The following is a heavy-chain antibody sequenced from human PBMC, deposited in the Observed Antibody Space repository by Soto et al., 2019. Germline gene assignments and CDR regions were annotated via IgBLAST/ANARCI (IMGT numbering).Heavy chain of an antibody. CDR1: GDSITSSSHY. Sequence: QLQLQESGPGLVKPSETLSLTCTVSGDSITSSSHYWGWIRQPPGKGLECIANIYYDGNTYYNPSLKSRVAISLDTSKNQFSLRLNSVTAADTAVYYCARSSMEPRVFMDPFDSWGQGTLFTVSS. J-gene: IGHJ4*02. CDR3: ARSSMEPRVFMDPFDS. D-gene: IGHD6-6*01. CDR2: IYYDGNT. V-gene: IGHV4-39*01.